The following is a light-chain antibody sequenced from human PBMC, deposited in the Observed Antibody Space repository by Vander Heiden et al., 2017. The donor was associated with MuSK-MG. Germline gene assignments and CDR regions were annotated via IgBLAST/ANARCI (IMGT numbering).Light chain of an antibody. J-gene: IGLJ2*01. CDR3: SSYTGSTTLAV. CDR1: SSDVGAYNY. CDR2: EVS. V-gene: IGLV2-14*01. Sequence: QSALTQPASMSGSPGQSITISCPRTSSDVGAYNYVSWYQQHPGKAPKLIISEVSNRPSGVSIRFSGSKSGNTASLTISGLQAEDEADYYCSSYTGSTTLAVFGGGTKLTVL.